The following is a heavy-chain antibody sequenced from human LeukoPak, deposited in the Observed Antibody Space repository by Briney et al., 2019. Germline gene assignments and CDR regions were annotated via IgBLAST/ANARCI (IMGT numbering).Heavy chain of an antibody. J-gene: IGHJ4*02. V-gene: IGHV3-30*18. CDR3: AKDCGSGGRCYADS. D-gene: IGHD2-15*01. Sequence: WGSLRLSCAASGFTFSNFGIHWVRQAPGKGLEWVAVISYDGSNKYYADSVKGRFTISRDNSKNTLNLQMNSLRTEDTAVYYCAKDCGSGGRCYADSWGQGTLVTVSS. CDR2: ISYDGSNK. CDR1: GFTFSNFG.